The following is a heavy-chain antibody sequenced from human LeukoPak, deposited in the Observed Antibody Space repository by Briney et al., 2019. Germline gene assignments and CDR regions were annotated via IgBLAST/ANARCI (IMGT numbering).Heavy chain of an antibody. CDR1: GFTVSSNY. V-gene: IGHV3-66*01. CDR3: AREPPRDSYVPYAVY. CDR2: IYSGGST. J-gene: IGHJ4*02. Sequence: GGSLRLSCAASGFTVSSNYMSLIRQAPGKGLEWVSVIYSGGSTYYADSVKGRFTISRDNSKNTLYLQMNSLRAEDTAVYYCAREPPRDSYVPYAVYWGQGTLVTVSS. D-gene: IGHD5-18*01.